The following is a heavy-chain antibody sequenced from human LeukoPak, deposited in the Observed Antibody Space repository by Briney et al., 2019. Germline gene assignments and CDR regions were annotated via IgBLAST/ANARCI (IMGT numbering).Heavy chain of an antibody. J-gene: IGHJ3*02. V-gene: IGHV3-23*01. CDR3: AKDWPSEWQELPDYDAFDI. D-gene: IGHD6-13*01. CDR1: GFTFSTYA. Sequence: GGSLRLSCAASGFTFSTYAMSWVRQAPGKGLEWVSAINSGGSTYYADSLKGRFTISRDNSKNTLYLQINSLRADDTAVYYCAKDWPSEWQELPDYDAFDIWGQGTMVTVSS. CDR2: INSGGST.